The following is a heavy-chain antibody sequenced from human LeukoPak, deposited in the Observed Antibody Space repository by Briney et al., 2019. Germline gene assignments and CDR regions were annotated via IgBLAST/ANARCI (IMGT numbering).Heavy chain of an antibody. CDR2: ISRHGTAI. CDR1: GFTLNAYY. D-gene: IGHD2-8*01. J-gene: IGHJ6*03. Sequence: GGSLRLSCAASGFTLNAYYMHWVRHVPGKGLVWVSRISRHGTAIGYAGSVKGRFTISRDGAKNAMYVQRDRLTADDAALYYCARECVSGGCYYMDVWGKGTTVTVS. CDR3: ARECVSGGCYYMDV. V-gene: IGHV3-74*01.